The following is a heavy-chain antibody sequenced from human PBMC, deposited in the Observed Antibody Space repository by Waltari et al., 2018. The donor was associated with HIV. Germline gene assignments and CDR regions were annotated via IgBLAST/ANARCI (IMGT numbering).Heavy chain of an antibody. Sequence: EVELVESGGGLVQPGGSLRLPCAASRFNFSNYWIYWVRQVPGKGLVWVSRGNGEARSTDYADSVGGRFTISRDNAKNTVFLQMDSLRAEDTAVYYCTRAVFWSTFFSDNFFDYWGQGTPLTVSS. CDR1: RFNFSNYW. CDR2: GNGEARST. V-gene: IGHV3-74*01. J-gene: IGHJ4*02. CDR3: TRAVFWSTFFSDNFFDY. D-gene: IGHD3-3*01.